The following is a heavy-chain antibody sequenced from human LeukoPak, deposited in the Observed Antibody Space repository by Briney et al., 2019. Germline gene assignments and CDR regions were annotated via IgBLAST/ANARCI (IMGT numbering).Heavy chain of an antibody. CDR1: GFTFSSYS. CDR3: ARDQRDGDAFDI. V-gene: IGHV3-21*01. Sequence: GGSLRLSCAASGFTFSSYSMNWVRQAPGKGLEWVSSISSSSSYIYYADSVKGRFTISRDNAKNSLYLQMNSLRAEDTAVYYCARDQRDGDAFDIWGQGTMVTVSS. J-gene: IGHJ3*02. D-gene: IGHD5-24*01. CDR2: ISSSSSYI.